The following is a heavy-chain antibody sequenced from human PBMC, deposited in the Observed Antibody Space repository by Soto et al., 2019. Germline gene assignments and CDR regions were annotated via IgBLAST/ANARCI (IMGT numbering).Heavy chain of an antibody. CDR2: ISYDGSNK. CDR3: AKCADYYYYYMDV. J-gene: IGHJ6*03. CDR1: GFTFSSYG. Sequence: GGSLRLSCAASGFTFSSYGMHWVRQAPGKGLEWVAFISYDGSNKYYADSVKGRFTISRDNSKNTLYLQMNSLRAEDTAVYYCAKCADYYYYYMDVWGKGTTVTVYS. V-gene: IGHV3-30*18.